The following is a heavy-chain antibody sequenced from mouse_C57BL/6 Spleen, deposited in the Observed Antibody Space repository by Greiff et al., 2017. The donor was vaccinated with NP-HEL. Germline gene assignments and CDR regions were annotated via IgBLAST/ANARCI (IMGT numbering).Heavy chain of an antibody. D-gene: IGHD2-3*01. J-gene: IGHJ2*01. Sequence: EVMLVESEGDLVKPGGSLKLSCAASGFTFSSYGMSWVRQTPDKRLEWVATISSGGSYTYYPDSVKGRFTISRDNAKNTLYLQMSSLKSEDTAMYYCARHYDGYSDYWGQGTTLTVSS. CDR3: ARHYDGYSDY. CDR2: ISSGGSYT. CDR1: GFTFSSYG. V-gene: IGHV5-6*01.